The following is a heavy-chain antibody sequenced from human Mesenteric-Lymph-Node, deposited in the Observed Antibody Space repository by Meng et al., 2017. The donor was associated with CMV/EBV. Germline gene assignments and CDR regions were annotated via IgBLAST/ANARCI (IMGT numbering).Heavy chain of an antibody. Sequence: SETLSLTCTVSSGSISSSSSYWGWIRQPPGMGLEWIGSIYYSGSTYYNPSLKSRVTISVDTSKNQFSLKLSSVTAADTAVYYCARGGDGSPDQFDYWGQGTLVTVSS. CDR2: IYYSGST. CDR3: ARGGDGSPDQFDY. J-gene: IGHJ4*02. D-gene: IGHD2-21*01. V-gene: IGHV4-39*07. CDR1: SGSISSSSSY.